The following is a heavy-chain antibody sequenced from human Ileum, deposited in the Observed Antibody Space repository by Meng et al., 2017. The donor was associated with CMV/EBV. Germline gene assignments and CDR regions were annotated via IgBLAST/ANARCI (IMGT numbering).Heavy chain of an antibody. CDR1: GFAFSVYW. CDR3: ARGPGD. D-gene: IGHD4-17*01. J-gene: IGHJ1*01. Sequence: EVEVGDAGGDLVQSGGSLILSCVASGFAFSVYWMHWVRQVPGKGLMWLARIDSYGSDTFYADSVKGRFTISRDNARNTLYLHMNSLRAEDTAVYYCARGPGDLGQGTLVTVSS. CDR2: IDSYGSDT. V-gene: IGHV3-74*01.